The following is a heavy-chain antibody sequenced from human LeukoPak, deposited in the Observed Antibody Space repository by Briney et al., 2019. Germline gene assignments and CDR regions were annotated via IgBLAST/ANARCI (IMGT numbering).Heavy chain of an antibody. CDR1: GGSISSRGYY. V-gene: IGHV4-31*03. CDR2: IYYSRST. D-gene: IGHD3-22*01. Sequence: SETLSLTCTVSGGSISSRGYYWSWIRQHPVKGLEGTWHIYYSRSTYYKPSLKSRDTHSLDPSNNQFYLKLSSVTAADTAVHDCARVHQYYDSSGPYFYFDYWGQGTLVTVSS. J-gene: IGHJ4*02. CDR3: ARVHQYYDSSGPYFYFDY.